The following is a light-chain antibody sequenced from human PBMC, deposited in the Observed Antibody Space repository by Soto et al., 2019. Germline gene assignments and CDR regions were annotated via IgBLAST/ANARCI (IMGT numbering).Light chain of an antibody. Sequence: SYELTQPPSVSVAPGQTARVTCEGNTIGSKSVHWYQQKPGQAPILVVYDDSDRPSGIPERFSGSNSGNTATLTINRVEAGDEADYYCQVWRSSGDQYVFGPGTKVTVL. CDR2: DDS. V-gene: IGLV3-21*02. CDR3: QVWRSSGDQYV. CDR1: TIGSKS. J-gene: IGLJ1*01.